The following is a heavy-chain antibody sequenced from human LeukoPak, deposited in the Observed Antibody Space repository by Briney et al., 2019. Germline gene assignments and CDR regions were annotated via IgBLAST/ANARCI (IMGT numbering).Heavy chain of an antibody. CDR3: ASRYCSSTSCYNDY. CDR2: INHSGST. D-gene: IGHD2-2*02. CDR1: GGSFSGYY. J-gene: IGHJ4*02. Sequence: SETLSLTCAVYGGSFSGYYWSWIRQPPGKGLEWIGEINHSGSTNYNPSLKSRVTISVDTSKNQFSLKLSSVTAADMAVYYCASRYCSSTSCYNDYWGQGTLVTVSS. V-gene: IGHV4-34*01.